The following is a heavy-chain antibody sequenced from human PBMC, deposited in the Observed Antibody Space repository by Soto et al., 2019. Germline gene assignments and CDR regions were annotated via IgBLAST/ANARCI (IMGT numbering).Heavy chain of an antibody. J-gene: IGHJ4*02. CDR2: ISGSGGST. CDR3: AKNAYYDFWSGYYPEETKFDY. V-gene: IGHV3-23*01. D-gene: IGHD3-3*01. CDR1: GFTFSSYA. Sequence: GGSLRLSCAASGFTFSSYAMSWVRQAPGKGLEWVSAISGSGGSTYYADSVKGRFTISRDNSKNTLYLQMNSLRAEDTAVYYCAKNAYYDFWSGYYPEETKFDYWGQGTLVTVSS.